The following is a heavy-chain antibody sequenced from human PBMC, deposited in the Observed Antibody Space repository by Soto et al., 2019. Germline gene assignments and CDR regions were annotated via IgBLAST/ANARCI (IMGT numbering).Heavy chain of an antibody. V-gene: IGHV3-33*01. CDR2: IWYDGNNK. CDR3: ARARNSSGNYYPFDY. CDR1: GFTFSSYG. J-gene: IGHJ4*02. Sequence: SLRLSCAASGFTFSSYGMHWVRQAPGKGLEWVALIWYDGNNKYYADSVKGRFTISRDNSKNTLHLQMNSLRDDDTAVYYCARARNSSGNYYPFDYWGQGTLVTVSS. D-gene: IGHD1-26*01.